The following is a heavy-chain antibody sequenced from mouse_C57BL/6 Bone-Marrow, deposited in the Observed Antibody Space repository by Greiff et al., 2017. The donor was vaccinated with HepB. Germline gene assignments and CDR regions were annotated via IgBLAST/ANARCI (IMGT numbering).Heavy chain of an antibody. CDR2: IDPENGDT. V-gene: IGHV14-4*01. Sequence: VQLKQSGAELVRPGASVKLSCTASGFNIKDDYMHWVKQRPEQGLEWIGWIDPENGDTEYASKFQGKATITADTSSNTAYLQLSSLTSEDTAVYYCTRRGRYFDYWGQGTTLTVSS. J-gene: IGHJ2*01. CDR3: TRRGRYFDY. CDR1: GFNIKDDY.